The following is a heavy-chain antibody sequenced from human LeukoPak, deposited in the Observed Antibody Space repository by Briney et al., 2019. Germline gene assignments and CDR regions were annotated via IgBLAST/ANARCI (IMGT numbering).Heavy chain of an antibody. CDR3: ARTYRSDHYGSGSYLWWFDP. D-gene: IGHD3-10*01. CDR2: INPNSGGT. V-gene: IGHV1-2*02. Sequence: GASVKVSCKASGYTFTGYYMHWVRQAPGQGLEWMGWINPNSGGTNYAQKFQGRVTMTRDTSISTAYMELSRLRSDDTAVYYCARTYRSDHYGSGSYLWWFDPWGQGTLVTVSS. CDR1: GYTFTGYY. J-gene: IGHJ5*02.